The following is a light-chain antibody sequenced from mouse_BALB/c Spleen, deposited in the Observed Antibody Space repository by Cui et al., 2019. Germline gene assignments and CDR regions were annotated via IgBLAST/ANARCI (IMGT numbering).Light chain of an antibody. Sequence: QIVLTQSPALMSASPGEKVTMTCSASSSVSYMYWYQQKPRSSPKPWIYLTSNRASGVPARFSGSGSGISYSLTISSMEAEDAATYYCQQWSSNPPTFGGGTKLEIK. CDR1: SSVSY. V-gene: IGKV4-68*01. CDR2: LTS. CDR3: QQWSSNPPT. J-gene: IGKJ2*01.